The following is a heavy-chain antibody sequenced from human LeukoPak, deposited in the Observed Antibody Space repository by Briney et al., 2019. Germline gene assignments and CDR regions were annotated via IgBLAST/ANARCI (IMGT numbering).Heavy chain of an antibody. Sequence: ASVKVSCKASGCTFTSYGISWVRQAPGQGLEWMGWISGYNGNTNYAQNLQGRVTMTTDTSTSTAYMELRSLRSDDTAVYYCARDHPYGDYYFDYWGQGTLVTVSS. CDR3: ARDHPYGDYYFDY. CDR2: ISGYNGNT. V-gene: IGHV1-18*01. D-gene: IGHD4-17*01. J-gene: IGHJ4*02. CDR1: GCTFTSYG.